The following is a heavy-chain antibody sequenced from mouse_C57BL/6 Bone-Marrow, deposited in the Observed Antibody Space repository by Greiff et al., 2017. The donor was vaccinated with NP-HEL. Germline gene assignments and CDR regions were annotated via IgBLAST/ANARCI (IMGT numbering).Heavy chain of an antibody. CDR1: GFSLTSYA. Sequence: QVQLKESGPGLVAPSQSLSITCTVSGFSLTSYAISWVRQPPGQGLEWLGVIWPGGGATYNSAPKSRLSISKDNSKSQVLLKMNSLQTDDTARYYCARNHYGPPYYFDYGGQGTTLTVSS. V-gene: IGHV2-9-1*01. J-gene: IGHJ2*01. CDR2: IWPGGGA. CDR3: ARNHYGPPYYFDY. D-gene: IGHD1-1*02.